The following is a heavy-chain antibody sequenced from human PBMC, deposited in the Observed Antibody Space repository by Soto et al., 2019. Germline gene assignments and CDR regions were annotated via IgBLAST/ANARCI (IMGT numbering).Heavy chain of an antibody. CDR3: AKDGHSSSWPAYYFDY. J-gene: IGHJ4*02. V-gene: IGHV3-23*01. Sequence: SGGALRLSRAAPGFTLCSYAISWVPPAPGEGLEWVSAISGSGGSTYYADSVKGRFTISRDNSKNTLYLQMNSLRAEDTAVYYCAKDGHSSSWPAYYFDYWGQGTLVTVSS. D-gene: IGHD6-13*01. CDR2: ISGSGGST. CDR1: GFTLCSYA.